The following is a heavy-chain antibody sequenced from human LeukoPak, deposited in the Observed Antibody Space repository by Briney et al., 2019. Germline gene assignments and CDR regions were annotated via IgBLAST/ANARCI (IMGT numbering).Heavy chain of an antibody. D-gene: IGHD5-18*01. Sequence: PSETLSLTRAVYGESFSGYYWSWIRQPPGKGLEWIGEINHSGSTNYNPSLKSRVTISVDTSKNQFSMKLIYLTAADTAVYYCARGSYSYGYDYWGQGTLVTVSS. CDR2: INHSGST. CDR1: GESFSGYY. J-gene: IGHJ4*02. CDR3: ARGSYSYGYDY. V-gene: IGHV4-34*01.